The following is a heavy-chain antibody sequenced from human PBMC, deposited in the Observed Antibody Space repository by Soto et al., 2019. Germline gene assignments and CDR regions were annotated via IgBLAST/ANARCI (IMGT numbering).Heavy chain of an antibody. Sequence: QVQLQESGPELVKPSETLSLTCTVSGGSISGHYWSWIRQSPGKGLEWIAYIYDSGSTKYNPSLKSRVTISVDTSKNQFSLKLSSVTAADTAVYYCVRTLTSGRQDSWGQGTLVTVAS. V-gene: IGHV4-59*11. CDR3: VRTLTSGRQDS. CDR2: IYDSGST. D-gene: IGHD3-10*01. J-gene: IGHJ5*01. CDR1: GGSISGHY.